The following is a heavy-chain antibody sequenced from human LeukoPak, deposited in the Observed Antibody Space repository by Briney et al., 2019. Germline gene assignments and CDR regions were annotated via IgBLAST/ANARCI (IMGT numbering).Heavy chain of an antibody. J-gene: IGHJ3*02. V-gene: IGHV5-51*01. CDR2: IYPGDSDT. CDR3: ASRYQLLYANAFDI. Sequence: GESLKISCKGSGYSFSTYWIGWVRQMPGKGLEWMGIIYPGDSDTRYSPSFQGQVTISADKSISTAYLQWSSLKASDTAMYYRASRYQLLYANAFDIWGQGTMVTVSS. D-gene: IGHD2-2*02. CDR1: GYSFSTYW.